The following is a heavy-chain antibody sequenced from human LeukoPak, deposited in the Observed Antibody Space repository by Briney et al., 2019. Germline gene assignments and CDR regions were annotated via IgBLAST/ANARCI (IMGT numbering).Heavy chain of an antibody. CDR3: AKSRAFGVLNGYYGMDV. CDR1: GFTFSSYG. Sequence: PGGSLRLSCAASGFTFSSYGMHWVRQAPGKGLEWVAVISYDGSNKYYADSVKGRFTISRDNSKNTLYLQMNSLRAEDTAVYYCAKSRAFGVLNGYYGMDVWGQGTSVAVSS. D-gene: IGHD3-3*01. V-gene: IGHV3-30*18. J-gene: IGHJ6*02. CDR2: ISYDGSNK.